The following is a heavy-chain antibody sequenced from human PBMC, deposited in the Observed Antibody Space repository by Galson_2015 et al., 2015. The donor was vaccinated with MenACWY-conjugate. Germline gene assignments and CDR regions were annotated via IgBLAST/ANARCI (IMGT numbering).Heavy chain of an antibody. V-gene: IGHV3-23*01. CDR2: IGTGGTST. J-gene: IGHJ3*01. D-gene: IGHD6-13*01. CDR3: VKGLSPSCHSGSWFSVADAFDS. Sequence: SLRLSCAASGFTFNNYAMSWVRQAPGKGLEWVAAIGTGGTSTYYADSVRGRFTISRDNSKNTLSLQMNSLRVDDTALYYCVKGLSPSCHSGSWFSVADAFDSWGRGTVVTVSS. CDR1: GFTFNNYA.